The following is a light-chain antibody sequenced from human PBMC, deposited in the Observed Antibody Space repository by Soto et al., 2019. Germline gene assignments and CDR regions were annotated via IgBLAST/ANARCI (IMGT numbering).Light chain of an antibody. Sequence: QSALTQPASVSGSPGQSITISCTGTSSDVGSYNLVSWYQQHPAKAPKLLIYEFEKRPSGVPNRFSGSKSGSTAFLTVSGVQAEDEADYYCSSYAERNSVLFGGGTQLTVL. CDR2: EFE. CDR3: SSYAERNSVL. V-gene: IGLV2-23*02. J-gene: IGLJ3*02. CDR1: SSDVGSYNL.